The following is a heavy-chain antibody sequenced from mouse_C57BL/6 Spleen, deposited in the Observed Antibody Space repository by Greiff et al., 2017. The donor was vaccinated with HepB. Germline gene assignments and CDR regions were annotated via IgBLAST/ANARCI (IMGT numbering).Heavy chain of an antibody. Sequence: EVQLQQSGPELVKPGASVKISCKASGYTFTDYYMNWVKQSHGKSLEWIGDINPNNGGTSYNQKFKGKAILTVDKSSSTAYMELRSLTSEDSAVYYCARYDGYYVYYAMDYWGQGTSVTVSS. CDR2: INPNNGGT. CDR1: GYTFTDYY. V-gene: IGHV1-26*01. CDR3: ARYDGYYVYYAMDY. J-gene: IGHJ4*01. D-gene: IGHD2-3*01.